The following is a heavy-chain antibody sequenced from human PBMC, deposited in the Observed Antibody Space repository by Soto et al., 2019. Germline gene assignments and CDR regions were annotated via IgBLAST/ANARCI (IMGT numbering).Heavy chain of an antibody. CDR3: ARVNGVVVVAAGDNWFDP. D-gene: IGHD2-15*01. CDR2: IYYSGST. V-gene: IGHV4-31*03. J-gene: IGHJ5*02. Sequence: PSETLSLTCPVSGGSISSSGYYWSWIRQHPGKGLEWIGYIYYSGSTYYNPSLKSRVTISVDTSKNQFSLKLSSVTAADTAVYYCARVNGVVVVAAGDNWFDPWGQGTLVTVS. CDR1: GGSISSSGYY.